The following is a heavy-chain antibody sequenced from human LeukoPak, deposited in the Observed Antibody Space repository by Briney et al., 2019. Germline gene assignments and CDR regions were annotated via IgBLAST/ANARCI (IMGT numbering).Heavy chain of an antibody. CDR1: GFTFSTYS. V-gene: IGHV3-21*01. D-gene: IGHD3-22*01. CDR2: ISTSSIYI. Sequence: GGSLRLSCAASGFTFSTYSMNWVRQAPGKGLEWVSSISTSSIYIYYANSLKGRFTISRDNAKNSLYLQMISLGAEDTAVYFCARGSGVTMIVDSFAYWGQGTLVTVCS. CDR3: ARGSGVTMIVDSFAY. J-gene: IGHJ4*02.